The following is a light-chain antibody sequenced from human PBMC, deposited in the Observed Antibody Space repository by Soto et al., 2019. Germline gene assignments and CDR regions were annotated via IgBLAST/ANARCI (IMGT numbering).Light chain of an antibody. V-gene: IGKV1-17*01. CDR2: AAS. CDR1: QGIRSD. Sequence: DIQMTQSPSSLSASVGDRVTITCRASQGIRSDLGWYQQRPGKAPKRLISAASSLQSGVPSRFSGSKSGTEFTLTISSLQPEDFATYYCLQHNSYPYTFGQGTKLEIK. CDR3: LQHNSYPYT. J-gene: IGKJ2*01.